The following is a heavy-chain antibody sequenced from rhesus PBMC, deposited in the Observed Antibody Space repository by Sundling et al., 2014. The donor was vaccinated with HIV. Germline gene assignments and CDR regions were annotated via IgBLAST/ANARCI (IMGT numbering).Heavy chain of an antibody. CDR2: IYGSGGVT. Sequence: QVQLRESGPGLVKPSETLSLTCAVSGGSISDNYWSWIRQSPGKGLEWIGYIYGSGGVTYYNPSLESRVTISTDTSKNQFSLNLGSVTAADTAVYYCARRVVVVSASKGGFDYWGQGVLVTVSS. D-gene: IGHD2-39*02. V-gene: IGHV4-106*01. CDR1: GGSISDNY. CDR3: ARRVVVVSASKGGFDY. J-gene: IGHJ4*01.